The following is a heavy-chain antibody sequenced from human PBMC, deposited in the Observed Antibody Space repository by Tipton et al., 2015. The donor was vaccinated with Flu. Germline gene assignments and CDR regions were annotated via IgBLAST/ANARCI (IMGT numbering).Heavy chain of an antibody. D-gene: IGHD2-15*01. Sequence: TLSLTCTVSGGSISSYYWSWIRQPAGKGLEWIGRIYTSGSTNYNPSLKSRVTMSVDTSKNQFSLKLSSVTAADTAVYYFAKAAGGSSQRPEYNWFDPWGQGTLVTVSS. CDR3: AKAAGGSSQRPEYNWFDP. J-gene: IGHJ5*02. V-gene: IGHV4-4*07. CDR2: IYTSGST. CDR1: GGSISSYY.